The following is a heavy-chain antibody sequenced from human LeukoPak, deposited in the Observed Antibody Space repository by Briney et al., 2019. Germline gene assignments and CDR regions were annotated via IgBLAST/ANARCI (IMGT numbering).Heavy chain of an antibody. D-gene: IGHD3-10*01. Sequence: SVKVSCKASGGTFSSYAISWVRQAPGQGLEWMGGIIPIFGTANYAQKFQGRVMITADESTSTAYMELSSLRSEDTAVYYCARDLDMVRGVISDDYWGQGTLVTVSS. CDR2: IIPIFGTA. CDR3: ARDLDMVRGVISDDY. J-gene: IGHJ4*02. CDR1: GGTFSSYA. V-gene: IGHV1-69*01.